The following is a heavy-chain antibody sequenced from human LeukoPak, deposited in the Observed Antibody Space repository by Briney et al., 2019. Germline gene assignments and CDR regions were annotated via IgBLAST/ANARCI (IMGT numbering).Heavy chain of an antibody. CDR3: ARGLVGPYY. CDR2: IYTSGST. CDR1: GGSISSSSYY. J-gene: IGHJ4*02. V-gene: IGHV4-61*02. D-gene: IGHD1-26*01. Sequence: PSETLSLTCTVSGGSISSSSYYWSWIRQPAGKGLGWIGRIYTSGSTNYNPSLKSRVTISVDTSKNQFSLKLSSVTAADTAVYYCARGLVGPYYWGQGTLVTVSS.